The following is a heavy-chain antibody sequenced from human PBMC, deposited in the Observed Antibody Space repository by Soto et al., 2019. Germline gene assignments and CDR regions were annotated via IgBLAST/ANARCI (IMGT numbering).Heavy chain of an antibody. CDR3: ARHWLLPVAGVYFDY. CDR2: IFYSGTT. V-gene: IGHV4-39*01. Sequence: PSETPCLTFTFPGGSIRSSNYYWGWIRQPPGKGLGWVGGIFYSGTTYYNPSLRSRVTISEDTSKNQFSLKLGSATAADTAVYYCARHWLLPVAGVYFDYWSQGTLVT. J-gene: IGHJ4*02. CDR1: GGSIRSSNYY. D-gene: IGHD6-19*01.